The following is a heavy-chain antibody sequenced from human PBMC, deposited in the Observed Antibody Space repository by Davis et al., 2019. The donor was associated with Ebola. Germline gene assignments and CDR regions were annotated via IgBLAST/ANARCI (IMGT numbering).Heavy chain of an antibody. CDR3: ARDRPLDFFFGDYYGMDV. Sequence: GGSLRLSCAASGFTFSTYSMSWVRQAPGKALEWVSSISSDSDYIYYADSAKGRFTISRDNAKNSLFLHMNSLIAEHTAVYYCARDRPLDFFFGDYYGMDVWGQGTTVTVSS. CDR2: ISSDSDYI. D-gene: IGHD3-16*01. J-gene: IGHJ6*02. V-gene: IGHV3-21*01. CDR1: GFTFSTYS.